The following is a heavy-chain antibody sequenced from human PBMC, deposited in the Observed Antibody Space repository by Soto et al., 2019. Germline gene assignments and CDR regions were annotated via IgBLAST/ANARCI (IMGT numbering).Heavy chain of an antibody. CDR1: GFTFSSYA. V-gene: IGHV3-23*01. J-gene: IGHJ3*02. CDR3: AKEMGAPTLVALDI. D-gene: IGHD1-26*01. Sequence: EVQLLESGGGLVQPGGSLRLSCAASGFTFSSYAMSWVRQAPGKGLEWVSAISGSGGSTYYADSVKGPFTISRDNSKNTLYLQMNSLSAEDTAVYYGAKEMGAPTLVALDIWGQGTMVTVSS. CDR2: ISGSGGST.